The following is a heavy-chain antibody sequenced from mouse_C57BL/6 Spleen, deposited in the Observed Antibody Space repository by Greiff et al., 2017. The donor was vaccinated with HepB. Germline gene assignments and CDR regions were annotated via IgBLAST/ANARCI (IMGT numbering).Heavy chain of an antibody. CDR3: TAKVYYAMDY. Sequence: EVQLQESGAELVRPGASVKLSCTASGFNIKDDYMHWVKQRPEQGLEWIGWIDPENGDTEYASKFQGKATITADTSSNTAYLQLSSLTSEDTAVYYCTAKVYYAMDYWGQGTSVTVSS. CDR2: IDPENGDT. V-gene: IGHV14-4*01. CDR1: GFNIKDDY. J-gene: IGHJ4*01.